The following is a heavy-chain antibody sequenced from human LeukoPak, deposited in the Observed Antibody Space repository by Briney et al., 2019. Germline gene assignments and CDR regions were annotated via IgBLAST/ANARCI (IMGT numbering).Heavy chain of an antibody. CDR1: GFTFSSYW. CDR2: ISYDGSNK. CDR3: ARGPSSGWYFGRDAFDI. Sequence: GGSLRLSCAASGFTFSSYWMHWVRQAPGKGLEWVAVISYDGSNKYYADSVKGRFTISRDNAKNSLYLQMNSLRAEDTAVYYCARGPSSGWYFGRDAFDIWGQGTMVTVSS. D-gene: IGHD6-19*01. V-gene: IGHV3-30*03. J-gene: IGHJ3*02.